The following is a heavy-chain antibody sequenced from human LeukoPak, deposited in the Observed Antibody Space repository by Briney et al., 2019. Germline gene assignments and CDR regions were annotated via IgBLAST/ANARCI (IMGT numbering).Heavy chain of an antibody. V-gene: IGHV1-3*01. J-gene: IGHJ4*02. Sequence: ASVKVSCKASGYTFTSYAMHWVRQAPGQRLEWMGWINAGNGNTKYSQKFQGRVTITRDTSASTAYMELSSLRSEDTAVYYCARGRDGYNQMPDWGQGTLVTVSS. CDR3: ARGRDGYNQMPD. CDR2: INAGNGNT. CDR1: GYTFTSYA. D-gene: IGHD5-24*01.